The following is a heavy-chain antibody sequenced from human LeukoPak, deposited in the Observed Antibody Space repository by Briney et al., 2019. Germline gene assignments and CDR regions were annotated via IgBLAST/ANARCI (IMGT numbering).Heavy chain of an antibody. CDR3: ARSQGAGRYFDL. J-gene: IGHJ2*01. CDR2: INHGGGT. CDR1: VGSFSGYQ. V-gene: IGHV4-34*01. Sequence: PSETLSLTCAVYVGSFSGYQWNLFRQPPGKGLEWIGEINHGGGTNSNPSLKSRVTLSVDTSKNQLSLKLTSVTAADTAVDYCARSQGAGRYFDLWGRGTLVTVSS. D-gene: IGHD3-16*01.